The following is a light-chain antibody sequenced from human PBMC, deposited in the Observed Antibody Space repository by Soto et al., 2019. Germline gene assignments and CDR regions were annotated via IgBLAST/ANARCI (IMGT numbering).Light chain of an antibody. V-gene: IGKV3D-15*03. CDR3: QQRNVWPPIT. Sequence: IVMTHSPASLSVSPLGGATLSSRASQSIHTTLAWYQQKPGQPPRLVVYDSTLRANGVPDRFGGSRSGTEFTLTINNLEPEDFAVYYCQQRNVWPPITFGQGTRLENK. CDR1: QSIHTT. CDR2: DST. J-gene: IGKJ5*01.